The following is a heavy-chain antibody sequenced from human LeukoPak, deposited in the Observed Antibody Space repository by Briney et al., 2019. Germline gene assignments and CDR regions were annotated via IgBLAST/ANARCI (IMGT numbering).Heavy chain of an antibody. Sequence: ASVKVSCKASGYTFTGYYVHWVRQAPGQGLEWMGWINPNSGGTNYAQKFQGRVTMTRDTSISTAYMELSRLRSDDTAVYYCARVIQLWLEDDAFDIWGQGTMVTVSS. V-gene: IGHV1-2*02. CDR1: GYTFTGYY. CDR3: ARVIQLWLEDDAFDI. D-gene: IGHD5-18*01. J-gene: IGHJ3*02. CDR2: INPNSGGT.